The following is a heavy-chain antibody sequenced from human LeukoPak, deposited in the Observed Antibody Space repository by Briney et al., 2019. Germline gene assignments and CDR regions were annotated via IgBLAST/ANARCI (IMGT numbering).Heavy chain of an antibody. Sequence: GGSLRLSCAASGFTFSDYYMSWIRQAPGKGLEWVSYISSSGSTIYYADSVKGRFTISRDNAKNSLCLQMNSLRAEDTAVYYCARKPYSSGWYYAYYFDYWGQGTLVTVSS. CDR3: ARKPYSSGWYYAYYFDY. CDR2: ISSSGSTI. D-gene: IGHD6-19*01. J-gene: IGHJ4*02. V-gene: IGHV3-11*01. CDR1: GFTFSDYY.